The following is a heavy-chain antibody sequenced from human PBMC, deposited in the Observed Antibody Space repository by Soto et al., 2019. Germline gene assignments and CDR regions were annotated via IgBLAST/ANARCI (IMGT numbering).Heavy chain of an antibody. CDR2: INHSGST. D-gene: IGHD3-3*01. CDR3: ARGRITIFGVNHFDY. V-gene: IGHV4-34*01. Sequence: ASETLSLTCAVYGGSFIGYYWSWILQPPGKGLEWIGEINHSGSTNYNPSLKSRVTISVDTSKNQFSLKLSSVTAADTAVYYCARGRITIFGVNHFDYWGQGTLVTVSS. CDR1: GGSFIGYY. J-gene: IGHJ4*02.